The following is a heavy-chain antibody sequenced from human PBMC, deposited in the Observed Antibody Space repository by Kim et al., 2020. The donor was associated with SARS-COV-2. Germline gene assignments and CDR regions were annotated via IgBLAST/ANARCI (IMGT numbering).Heavy chain of an antibody. CDR2: IIPIFGTA. Sequence: SVKVSCKASGGTFSSYAISWVRQAPGQGLEWMGGIIPIFGTANYAQKFQGRVTITADKSTSTAYMELSSLRSEDTAVYYCARERYCSSTSCYAPDYWGQGTLVTVSS. D-gene: IGHD2-2*01. V-gene: IGHV1-69*06. CDR3: ARERYCSSTSCYAPDY. CDR1: GGTFSSYA. J-gene: IGHJ4*02.